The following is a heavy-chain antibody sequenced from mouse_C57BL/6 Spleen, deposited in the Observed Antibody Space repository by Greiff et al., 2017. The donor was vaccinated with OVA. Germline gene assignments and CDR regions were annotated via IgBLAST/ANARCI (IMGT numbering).Heavy chain of an antibody. V-gene: IGHV1-55*01. CDR3: ARDYYGSRGVPWFAY. D-gene: IGHD1-1*01. J-gene: IGHJ3*01. Sequence: VQLKQPGAELVKPGASVKMSCKASGYTFTSYWITWVKQRPGQGLEWIGDIYPGSGSTNYNEKFKSKATLTVDTSSSTAYMQLSSLTSEDSAVYYCARDYYGSRGVPWFAYWGQGTLVTVSA. CDR2: IYPGSGST. CDR1: GYTFTSYW.